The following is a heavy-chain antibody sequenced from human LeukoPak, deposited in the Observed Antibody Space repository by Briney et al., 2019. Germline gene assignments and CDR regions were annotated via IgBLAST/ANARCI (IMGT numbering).Heavy chain of an antibody. CDR3: ARHLGERSHFMITFGGVSASDY. Sequence: SETLSLTCTVSGYSISSGYYWGWIRQPPGKGLEWIGSIYHSGSTYYNPSLKSRVTISVDTSKNQFSLKLSSVTAADTAVYYCARHLGERSHFMITFGGVSASDYWGQGTLVTVSS. CDR2: IYHSGST. D-gene: IGHD3-16*01. CDR1: GYSISSGYY. J-gene: IGHJ4*02. V-gene: IGHV4-38-2*02.